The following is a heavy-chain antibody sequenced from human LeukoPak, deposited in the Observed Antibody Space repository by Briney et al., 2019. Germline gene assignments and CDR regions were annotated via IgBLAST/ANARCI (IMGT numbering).Heavy chain of an antibody. Sequence: SETLSLTCTVSGGSISSGSYYWSWIRQPAGKGLEWIGRIYSSGSINYNPSLKSRVTISVDTSKNQFSLNLGAVTAADTAVYYCARDNARGGSFSDYLRYFHHWGQGTLVTVSS. CDR3: ARDNARGGSFSDYLRYFHH. V-gene: IGHV4-61*02. J-gene: IGHJ1*01. CDR1: GGSISSGSYY. CDR2: IYSSGSI. D-gene: IGHD5/OR15-5a*01.